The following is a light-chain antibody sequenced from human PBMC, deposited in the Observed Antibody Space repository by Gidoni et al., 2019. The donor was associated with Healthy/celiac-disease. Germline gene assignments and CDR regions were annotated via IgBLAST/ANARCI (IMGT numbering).Light chain of an antibody. Sequence: EIVMTQSPATLSVSPGERATLSCRASQSVSSNLAWYQQIPGQAPRLLIYGASTRATGIPARFSGSGSGTEFTLTVSSLQSEDFAVYYCQQYNDRPPITFXQXTRLEIK. J-gene: IGKJ5*01. V-gene: IGKV3-15*01. CDR1: QSVSSN. CDR3: QQYNDRPPIT. CDR2: GAS.